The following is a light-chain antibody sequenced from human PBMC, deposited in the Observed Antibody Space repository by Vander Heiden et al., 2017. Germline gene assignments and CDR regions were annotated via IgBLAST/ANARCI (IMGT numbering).Light chain of an antibody. Sequence: EIVLTQSPATLSLSPGERATLSCRASQSVSSYLAWYQQKPGQAPRLLIYDASNRATGIPARFSGSGSGTDFTLTISSLEPEDFAVYYCQQRSNWRSTFGQWTRLKIK. J-gene: IGKJ5*01. CDR1: QSVSSY. CDR3: QQRSNWRST. V-gene: IGKV3-11*01. CDR2: DAS.